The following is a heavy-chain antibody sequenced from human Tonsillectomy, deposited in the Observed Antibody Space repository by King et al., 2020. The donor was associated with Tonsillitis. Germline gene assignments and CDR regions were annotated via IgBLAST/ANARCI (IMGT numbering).Heavy chain of an antibody. Sequence: QLVQSGAEVKKPGASVRVSCKASGYTFTSFFMHWVRQAPGQGLEWMGIINPSGGSTSYAQKFQGRVTMTRDTSTSTAYMEVSSLRSEDTAVYYCARASLLWSGDSIDYWGQGTLVTVSS. V-gene: IGHV1-46*01. J-gene: IGHJ4*02. D-gene: IGHD3-3*01. CDR2: INPSGGST. CDR3: ARASLLWSGDSIDY. CDR1: GYTFTSFF.